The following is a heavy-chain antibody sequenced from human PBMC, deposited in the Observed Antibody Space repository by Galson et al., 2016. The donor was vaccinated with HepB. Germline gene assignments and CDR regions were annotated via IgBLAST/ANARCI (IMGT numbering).Heavy chain of an antibody. CDR1: GGSISSSSYY. J-gene: IGHJ4*02. V-gene: IGHV4-39*01. CDR3: ARRSDISSGRTFDY. D-gene: IGHD6-19*01. CDR2: IYYSGST. Sequence: SETLSLTCTVSGGSISSSSYYWGWIRQPPGKGLEWIGSIYYSGSTYYKPSLKSRVTISVDTSKNQFSLKLSSVTAADTAMYYCARRSDISSGRTFDYWGQGTLVTVFS.